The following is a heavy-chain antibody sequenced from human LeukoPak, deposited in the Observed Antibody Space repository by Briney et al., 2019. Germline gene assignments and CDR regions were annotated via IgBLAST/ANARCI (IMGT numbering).Heavy chain of an antibody. Sequence: ASVKVSCKVSGYTLTELSMHWVRQAPGKGLEWMGGFDPEDGETIYAQKFQGRVTMTEDTSTDTAYMELSSLRSEDTAVYYCATDLRAAAAGLFDYWGQGTLVTVSS. D-gene: IGHD6-13*01. V-gene: IGHV1-24*01. CDR2: FDPEDGET. CDR1: GYTLTELS. CDR3: ATDLRAAAAGLFDY. J-gene: IGHJ4*02.